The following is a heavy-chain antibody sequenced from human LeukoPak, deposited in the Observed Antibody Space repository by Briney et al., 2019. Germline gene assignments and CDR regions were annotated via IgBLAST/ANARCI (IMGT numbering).Heavy chain of an antibody. CDR1: GGSISSNNW. CDR3: ARVNINNWHSCDY. D-gene: IGHD1-1*01. Sequence: PSGTLSLTCAVSGGSISSNNWWGWVRQPPGKGLEWIGEIYHSGSPNYNPSLKSRVTISVDKSRNHYSLNLSSVTAADTAVYYCARVNINNWHSCDYWGQGTLVTVSS. J-gene: IGHJ4*02. V-gene: IGHV4-4*02. CDR2: IYHSGSP.